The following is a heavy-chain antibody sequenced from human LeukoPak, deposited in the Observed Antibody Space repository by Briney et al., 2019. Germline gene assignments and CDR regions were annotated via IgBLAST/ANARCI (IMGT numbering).Heavy chain of an antibody. CDR1: GGSISSSSYY. D-gene: IGHD2-2*01. CDR2: IYYSGST. Sequence: PSETLSLTCTVSGGSISSSSYYWGWIRQPPGKGLEWIGSIYYSGSTYYNPSLKSRVTMSADTSKKQFSLKLRSVTAADTAVYYCARPQKRGRIVPAAIYYYYYMDVWGKGTTVTVSS. J-gene: IGHJ6*03. V-gene: IGHV4-39*07. CDR3: ARPQKRGRIVPAAIYYYYYMDV.